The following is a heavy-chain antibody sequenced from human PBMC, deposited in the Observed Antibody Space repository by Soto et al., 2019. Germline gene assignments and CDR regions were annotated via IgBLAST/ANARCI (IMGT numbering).Heavy chain of an antibody. CDR2: ISGSGGST. D-gene: IGHD1-26*01. CDR1: GFTFSSYA. V-gene: IGHV3-23*01. CDR3: AKGDSGSYFFLGFH. J-gene: IGHJ4*02. Sequence: PGGSLRLSCAASGFTFSSYAMSWVRQAPGKGLEWVSAISGSGGSTYYADSVKGRFTISRDNSKNTLYLQMNSLRAEDTAVYYCAKGDSGSYFFLGFHWGQGTLVTVSS.